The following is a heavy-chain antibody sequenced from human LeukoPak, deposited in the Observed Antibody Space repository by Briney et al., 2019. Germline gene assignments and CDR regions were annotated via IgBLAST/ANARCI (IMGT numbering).Heavy chain of an antibody. CDR3: ARAETVWASDYDNNGYYDY. D-gene: IGHD3-22*01. CDR1: GGSISSSSYY. V-gene: IGHV4-39*07. J-gene: IGHJ4*02. CDR2: IYYSGST. Sequence: SETLSLTCTVSGGSISSSSYYWGWIRQPPGKGLEWIGSIYYSGSTYYNPSLKSRVTISVDTSKNQFSLKLSSVTAADTAVYYCARAETVWASDYDNNGYYDYWGQGTLVTVSS.